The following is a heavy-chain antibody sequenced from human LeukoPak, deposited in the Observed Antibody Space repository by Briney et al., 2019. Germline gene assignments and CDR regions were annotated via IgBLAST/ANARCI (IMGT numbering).Heavy chain of an antibody. D-gene: IGHD5-24*01. J-gene: IGHJ4*02. Sequence: GRSLRLSCAASGFTFSSYAMHWVRQAPGKGLEWVAVISYDGSNKYYADSVKGRFTISRDNSKNTLYLQMNSLRAEDTAVYYCARDSGDGYNWPGHSDYWGQGTLVTVSS. V-gene: IGHV3-30-3*01. CDR3: ARDSGDGYNWPGHSDY. CDR2: ISYDGSNK. CDR1: GFTFSSYA.